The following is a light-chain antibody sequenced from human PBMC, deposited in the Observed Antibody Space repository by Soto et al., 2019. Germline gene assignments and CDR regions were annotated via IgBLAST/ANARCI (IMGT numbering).Light chain of an antibody. J-gene: IGKJ4*01. CDR2: GAS. CDR3: QQYNDWAPLT. Sequence: EIVMTQSPATLSVSPGERATLSCRASQSVSSNLAWYQQKPGQAPRLLISGASTRATGIPARFSGSGSGTEFTLTISCLQSEDYAAYYCQQYNDWAPLTFGGGTKVEIK. CDR1: QSVSSN. V-gene: IGKV3D-15*01.